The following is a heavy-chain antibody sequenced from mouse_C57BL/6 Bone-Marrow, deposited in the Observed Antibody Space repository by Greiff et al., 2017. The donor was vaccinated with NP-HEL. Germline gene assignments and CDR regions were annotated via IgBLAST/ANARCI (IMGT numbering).Heavy chain of an antibody. CDR1: GYTFTSYW. D-gene: IGHD1-1*01. CDR2: IYPGSGST. J-gene: IGHJ2*01. Sequence: QVQLQQPGAELVKPGASVKMSCKASGYTFTSYWLTWVKQRPGQGLEWIGDIYPGSGSTNYNEKFKSKATLTVDTSSSTAYMQLSSLTSEDSAVYYCARDRLTTVVAPFDYWGQGTTLTVSS. CDR3: ARDRLTTVVAPFDY. V-gene: IGHV1-55*01.